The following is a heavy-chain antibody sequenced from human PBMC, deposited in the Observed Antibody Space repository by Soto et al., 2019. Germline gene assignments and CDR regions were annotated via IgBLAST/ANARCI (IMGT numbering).Heavy chain of an antibody. V-gene: IGHV3-15*07. D-gene: IGHD3-22*01. J-gene: IGHJ4*02. CDR1: GFTFSNAW. CDR2: MKRKTDGGTT. Sequence: EVQLVESGGGLVKPGGSLTLSCAASGFTFSNAWMNWVRQAPGKGLEWVGRMKRKTDGGTTDYAAPVKGRFTISRDDSKNTLYLQMNSLKTDDTAVYYCTTDPYYYDSSGYEPYFDYWGQGTLVTVSS. CDR3: TTDPYYYDSSGYEPYFDY.